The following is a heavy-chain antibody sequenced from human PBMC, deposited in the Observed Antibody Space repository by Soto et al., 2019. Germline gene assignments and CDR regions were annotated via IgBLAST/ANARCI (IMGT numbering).Heavy chain of an antibody. CDR3: AKDGVAATHNYYYYGMDV. V-gene: IGHV3-30*18. CDR2: ISYDGSNK. D-gene: IGHD2-15*01. J-gene: IGHJ6*02. CDR1: GFTFSSYG. Sequence: PGGSLRLSCAASGFTFSSYGMHWVRQAPGKGLEWVAVISYDGSNKYYADSVKGRFTISRDNSKNTLYLQMNSLRAEDTAVYYCAKDGVAATHNYYYYGMDVWGQGTTVTVSS.